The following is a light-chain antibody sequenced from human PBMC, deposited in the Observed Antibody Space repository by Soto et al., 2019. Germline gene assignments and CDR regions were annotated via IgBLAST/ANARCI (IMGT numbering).Light chain of an antibody. CDR1: SSDVGSYNL. CDR3: CSYAGSITFYV. Sequence: QSALTQPASVSGSPGQSITISCTGTSSDVGSYNLVSWYQQHPGKAPNLMIYEGSKRPSGVSNRFSGSKSGNTASLTISGLQAEDEADYYCCSYAGSITFYVLGSGTKVTVL. J-gene: IGLJ1*01. CDR2: EGS. V-gene: IGLV2-23*01.